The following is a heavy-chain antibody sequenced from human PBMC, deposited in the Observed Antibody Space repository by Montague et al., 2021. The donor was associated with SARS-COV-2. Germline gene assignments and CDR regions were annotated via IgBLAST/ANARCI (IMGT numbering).Heavy chain of an antibody. J-gene: IGHJ4*02. CDR2: ITVSGAGT. CDR1: GFTFTSYG. V-gene: IGHV3-23*01. D-gene: IGHD1-26*01. Sequence: SLRLSCAASGFTFTSYGMAWVRQAPGKGLGWVSVITVSGAGTYYAESVEGRFTISRDRSRNTLFLQMNSLRAEDTAVYYCAKRGSYFFDYWGQGTLVTVSS. CDR3: AKRGSYFFDY.